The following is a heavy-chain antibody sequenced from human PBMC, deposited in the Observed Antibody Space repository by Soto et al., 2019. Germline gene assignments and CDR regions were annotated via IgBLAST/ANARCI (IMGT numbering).Heavy chain of an antibody. CDR2: IIPLFGST. D-gene: IGHD5-12*01. Sequence: QVQLVQSGAEVKKPGSSVKVSCTASGDIFSGYSISWVRQAPGQGLEWMGGIIPLFGSTNYAPKFQGRVTITADQSTNTGYMELSSLKSEDTAVYYCARDLGTGYDSGDYWGQGTLVTDSS. V-gene: IGHV1-69*12. CDR1: GDIFSGYS. CDR3: ARDLGTGYDSGDY. J-gene: IGHJ4*02.